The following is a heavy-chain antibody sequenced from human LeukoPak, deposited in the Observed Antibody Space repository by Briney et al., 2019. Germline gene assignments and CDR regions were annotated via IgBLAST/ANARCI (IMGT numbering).Heavy chain of an antibody. V-gene: IGHV3-53*01. CDR3: ARDHPDY. J-gene: IGHJ4*02. Sequence: GGSLRLSCAASGFTVSSNYMTWVRQAPGKGLEWVSVIYSGGGTYYADSVKGRFTISRDNFKNTLYLQMNSLRAEDTAVYYCARDHPDYWGQGTLVTVSS. CDR2: IYSGGGT. CDR1: GFTVSSNY.